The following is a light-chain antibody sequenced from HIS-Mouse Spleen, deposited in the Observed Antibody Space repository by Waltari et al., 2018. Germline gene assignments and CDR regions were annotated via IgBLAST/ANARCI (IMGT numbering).Light chain of an antibody. CDR1: QGISSY. CDR2: AAS. CDR3: QQLNSYPPT. V-gene: IGKV1-9*01. Sequence: DIQLTQSPSFLSASVGDRVPITCRASQGISSYLAWDQQKPGKAPKLLIYAASTLPSGVPSRFSGSGSGKEFTLTISSLQPEDFATYYCQQLNSYPPTFGQGTKVEIK. J-gene: IGKJ1*01.